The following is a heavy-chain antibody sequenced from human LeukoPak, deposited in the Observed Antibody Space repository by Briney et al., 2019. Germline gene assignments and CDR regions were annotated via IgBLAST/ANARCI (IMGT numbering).Heavy chain of an antibody. V-gene: IGHV3-30-3*01. D-gene: IGHD3-3*01. CDR2: ISYDGSNK. CDR1: GFTFNSYA. J-gene: IGHJ4*02. CDR3: ANTPRSGGYLDY. Sequence: GRSLRLSCAASGFTFNSYAMHWVRQAPGKGLEWVAVISYDGSNKYYADSVKGRFTISRDNSKNTLYLQMNSLRAEDTAVYYCANTPRSGGYLDYWGQGTLVTVSS.